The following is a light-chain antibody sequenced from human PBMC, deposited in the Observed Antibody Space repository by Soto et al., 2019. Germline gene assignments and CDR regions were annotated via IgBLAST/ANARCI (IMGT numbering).Light chain of an antibody. CDR2: EVS. J-gene: IGLJ2*01. CDR1: SSDVGGYNY. Sequence: QSALTQPASVSGSPGQSITISCTGTSSDVGGYNYVSWYQQHPGKAPKLMIYEVSNRPSGVSHRFSGSKSGNTASLTISGLQAEDEADYYCSSYTSSSTVVFGGVPKLTVL. CDR3: SSYTSSSTVV. V-gene: IGLV2-14*01.